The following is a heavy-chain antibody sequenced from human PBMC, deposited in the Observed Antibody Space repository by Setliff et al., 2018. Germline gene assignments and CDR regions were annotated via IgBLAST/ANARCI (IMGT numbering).Heavy chain of an antibody. CDR2: FDPQGGEI. D-gene: IGHD2-15*01. Sequence: ASVKVSCKLSGNTLTELSMHWVRQAPGGGPEWVGGFDPQGGEIIYAQKFQGRITMTEDTSTNTAYMELSSLRSEDTAVYYCARVRDCSGGTCHRGVYHYMDVWGKGTTVTVSS. CDR3: ARVRDCSGGTCHRGVYHYMDV. CDR1: GNTLTELS. J-gene: IGHJ6*03. V-gene: IGHV1-24*01.